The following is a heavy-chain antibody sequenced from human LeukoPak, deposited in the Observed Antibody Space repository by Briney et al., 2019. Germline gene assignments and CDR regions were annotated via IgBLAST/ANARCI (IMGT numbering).Heavy chain of an antibody. Sequence: GGSLRLSCAASGFTFSSYWMHWVRQVPGKGLVWVSRINSDGSNTRYADSVKGRFTISRDNAKNTLYLQMNSLRAEDTAVYYCARDLELVCYASSGYDYWGQGTLVIVSS. V-gene: IGHV3-74*01. J-gene: IGHJ4*02. CDR1: GFTFSSYW. CDR3: ARDLELVCYASSGYDY. D-gene: IGHD3-22*01. CDR2: INSDGSNT.